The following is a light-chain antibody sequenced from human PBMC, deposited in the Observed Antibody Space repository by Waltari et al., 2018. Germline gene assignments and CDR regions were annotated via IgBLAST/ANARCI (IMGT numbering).Light chain of an antibody. CDR2: LGS. J-gene: IGKJ1*01. V-gene: IGKV2-28*01. CDR3: MQRLQTPWT. CDR1: QSLLYITGDYQ. Sequence: DIVMTQSPLSLSVTPGEPASISCRSSQSLLYITGDYQMDWYLQKPGQSPQLLIYLGSHRASGVPDRFSGSRSGTDFTLRISRVEAEDVGVYYCMQRLQTPWTFGQGTKVEIK.